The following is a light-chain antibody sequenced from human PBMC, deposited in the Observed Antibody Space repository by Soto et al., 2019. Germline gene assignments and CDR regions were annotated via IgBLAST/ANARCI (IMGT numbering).Light chain of an antibody. Sequence: QSVLTQPASVSGSPGQSITISCTGTSSDIGRYNYVSWFQQHPGKVPKLVIFEVNYRPSGVSDRFSGSKSGNTASLTITGLQAEDEADYYYTSCITANTRCVFGSGTKVTVL. V-gene: IGLV2-14*01. CDR1: SSDIGRYNY. CDR3: TSCITANTRCV. CDR2: EVN. J-gene: IGLJ1*01.